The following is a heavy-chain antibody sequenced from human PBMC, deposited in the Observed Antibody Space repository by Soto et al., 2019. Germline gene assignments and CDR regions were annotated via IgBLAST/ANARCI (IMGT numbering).Heavy chain of an antibody. J-gene: IGHJ6*02. CDR2: IIPIFGTA. V-gene: IGHV1-69*13. D-gene: IGHD3-16*01. Sequence: GASVKVSCKASGGTFSSYAISWVRQAPGQGLEWMGGIIPIFGTANYAQKFQGRVTITADESTSTAYMELSSLGSEDTAVYYCAGGGYYYGMDVWGQGTTVTVSS. CDR3: AGGGYYYGMDV. CDR1: GGTFSSYA.